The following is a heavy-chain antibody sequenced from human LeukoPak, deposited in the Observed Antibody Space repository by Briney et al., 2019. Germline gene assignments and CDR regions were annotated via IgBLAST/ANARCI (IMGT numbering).Heavy chain of an antibody. Sequence: GASVKVSCKASGYTFTSYGISWVRQAPGQGLEWMGWISGYNGNTNYAQKLQGRVTMTTDTSTSTAYMELRSLRSDDTAVYYCARAPRDGDYGWFDPWGQGTLVTVSS. V-gene: IGHV1-18*01. D-gene: IGHD4-17*01. CDR3: ARAPRDGDYGWFDP. CDR2: ISGYNGNT. CDR1: GYTFTSYG. J-gene: IGHJ5*02.